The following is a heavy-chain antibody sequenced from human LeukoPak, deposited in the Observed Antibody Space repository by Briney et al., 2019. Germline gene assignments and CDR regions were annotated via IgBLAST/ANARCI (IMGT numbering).Heavy chain of an antibody. V-gene: IGHV3-7*02. CDR3: PYRNTSKY. CDR1: GFSFSRHC. J-gene: IGHJ4*02. D-gene: IGHD3-16*01. CDR2: INADGSEK. Sequence: GGSLSLSCAASGFSFSRHCMNWVRQPPGKGLEWVANINADGSEKYNIDPVRVRFTISRNDPNTTVHFHIDILRAEDTTCYYCPYRNTSKYWGEGALVTVSS.